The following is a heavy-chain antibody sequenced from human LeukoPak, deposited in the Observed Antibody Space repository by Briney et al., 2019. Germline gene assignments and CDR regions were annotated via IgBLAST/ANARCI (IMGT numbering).Heavy chain of an antibody. CDR1: GGSISSSSYY. Sequence: PSETLSLTCTVSGGSISSSSYYWGWIRQPPGKGLEWIGSIYYSGSTYYNPSLKSRVTISVDTSKNQFSLKLSSVTAADTAVYYCARGRRVATGYYYYYMDVWGKGTTVTVSS. D-gene: IGHD5-12*01. V-gene: IGHV4-39*01. CDR3: ARGRRVATGYYYYYMDV. CDR2: IYYSGST. J-gene: IGHJ6*03.